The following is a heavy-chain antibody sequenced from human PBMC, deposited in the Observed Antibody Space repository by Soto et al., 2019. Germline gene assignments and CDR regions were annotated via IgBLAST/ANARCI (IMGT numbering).Heavy chain of an antibody. J-gene: IGHJ4*02. D-gene: IGHD1-26*01. CDR2: IRGDLVTT. V-gene: IGHV3-23*01. Sequence: GGSLRLSCATSGFTFSDHAMHWVRQAPGEGLEWVSGIRGDLVTTPYADSVKGRFTISRDNSKNALYLQMTSLRAEDTAIYYCVKEGKMGVEGFDFWGQGMLVTAPQ. CDR3: VKEGKMGVEGFDF. CDR1: GFTFSDHA.